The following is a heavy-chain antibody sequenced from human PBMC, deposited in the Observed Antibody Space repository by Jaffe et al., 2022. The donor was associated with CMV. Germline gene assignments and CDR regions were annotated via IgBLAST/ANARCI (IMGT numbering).Heavy chain of an antibody. J-gene: IGHJ6*03. CDR3: TRDGGKAYYFHYYIDV. CDR1: GFTFSNAW. V-gene: IGHV3-15*01. Sequence: EVQLVESGGGLVKPGGSLRLSCAASGFTFSNAWMSWVRQAPGKGLEWVGRIKSKTDGRTTDYAAPVKGRFTISRDDSKATLYLQMNSLKTEDTAVYYCTRDGGKAYYFHYYIDVWGKGTTVTVSS. D-gene: IGHD2-15*01. CDR2: IKSKTDGRTT.